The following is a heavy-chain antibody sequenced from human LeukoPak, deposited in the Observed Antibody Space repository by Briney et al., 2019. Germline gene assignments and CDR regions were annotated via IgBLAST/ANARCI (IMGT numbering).Heavy chain of an antibody. CDR3: ARQGLGLDP. Sequence: SETLSLTCAVSGYSISSGYYWGWIRQPPGKGLEWIWSMYHSGSTYYNPSLKSRVTISVDTSTSQFSLKMSSVTAADTAVYYCARQGLGLDPWGQGTLVTVSS. D-gene: IGHD2-15*01. CDR1: GYSISSGYY. CDR2: MYHSGST. J-gene: IGHJ5*02. V-gene: IGHV4-38-2*01.